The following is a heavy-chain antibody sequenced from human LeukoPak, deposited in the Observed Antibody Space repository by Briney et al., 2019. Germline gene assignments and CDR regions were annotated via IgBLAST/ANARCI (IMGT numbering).Heavy chain of an antibody. CDR2: ISGSGTNP. CDR3: AKDASNGDYAH. Sequence: GSLGLSCAASGFTFSTYAMTWVRQAPGKGLEWVSGISGSGTNPFYADSVRGRFTISRDNSKNTLYLQMDSLRAEDTAVYFCAKDASNGDYAHWGQGTLVTVSS. J-gene: IGHJ4*02. CDR1: GFTFSTYA. V-gene: IGHV3-23*01. D-gene: IGHD4-17*01.